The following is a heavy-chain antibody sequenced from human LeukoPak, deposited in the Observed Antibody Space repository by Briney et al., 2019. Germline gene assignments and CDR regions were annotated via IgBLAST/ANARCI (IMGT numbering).Heavy chain of an antibody. Sequence: PGGSLRLSCAASGFTFSGYAMTWVRQAPGKGLEWVSTISGSGGSTYNADSVKGRFTISRDNSKNTLYLQMNSLRAEDTAVYYCAIDFRRAAAGKYYFDYWGQGTLVTVSS. V-gene: IGHV3-23*01. J-gene: IGHJ4*02. CDR2: ISGSGGST. D-gene: IGHD6-13*01. CDR1: GFTFSGYA. CDR3: AIDFRRAAAGKYYFDY.